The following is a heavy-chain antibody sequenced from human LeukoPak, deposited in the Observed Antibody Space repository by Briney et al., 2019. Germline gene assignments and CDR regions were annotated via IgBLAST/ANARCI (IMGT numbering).Heavy chain of an antibody. CDR3: AREGYYYDSSGYYYWNGMDV. V-gene: IGHV3-30*03. CDR2: ISYDGSNK. Sequence: GGSLRLSCAASGFTFSSYGMHWVRQAPGKGLEWVAVISYDGSNKYYADSVKGRFTISRDNAKNSLYLQMNSLRAEDTAVYYCAREGYYYDSSGYYYWNGMDVWGQGTTVTVSS. D-gene: IGHD3-22*01. CDR1: GFTFSSYG. J-gene: IGHJ6*02.